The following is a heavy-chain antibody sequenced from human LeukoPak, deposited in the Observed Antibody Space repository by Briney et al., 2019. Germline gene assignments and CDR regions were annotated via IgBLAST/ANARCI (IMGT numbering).Heavy chain of an antibody. V-gene: IGHV4-34*01. D-gene: IGHD1-26*01. Sequence: SETLSLTCAVYGGSFSGYNWTWIRQPPGKGLEWIGEISHNGSTNYSPSLKSRVTTSVDTSKNQFSLKLSSVTAADTAVYYCARPSGATPFKRFDYWGQGTLVTVSS. J-gene: IGHJ4*02. CDR3: ARPSGATPFKRFDY. CDR2: ISHNGST. CDR1: GGSFSGYN.